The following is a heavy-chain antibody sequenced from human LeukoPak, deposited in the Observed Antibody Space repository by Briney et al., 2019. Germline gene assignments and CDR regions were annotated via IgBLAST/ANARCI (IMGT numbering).Heavy chain of an antibody. D-gene: IGHD1-14*01. CDR2: IVVGSDTT. J-gene: IGHJ3*02. V-gene: IGHV1-58*01. Sequence: GASVKVSCKASGFTFTTSAVQWVRQARGQHLEWIGWIVVGSDTTNYAQKFQERVTITRGVATSTAYMEVSSLRSEDTAVYYCAAATGAPVGSYAFDIWGQGTMVTVSS. CDR3: AAATGAPVGSYAFDI. CDR1: GFTFTTSA.